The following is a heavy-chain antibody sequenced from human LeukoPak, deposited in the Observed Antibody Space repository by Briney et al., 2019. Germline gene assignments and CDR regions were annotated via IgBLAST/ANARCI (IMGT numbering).Heavy chain of an antibody. Sequence: GSLRLSCAASGFTFSSYSMNWVRQAPGKGLEWVSSISSSSSYIYYADSVKGRFTISRDNAKNSLYLQMNSLRAEDTAVYYCARGQTGVVTAWWGQGTLVTVSS. CDR3: ARGQTGVVTAW. D-gene: IGHD2-21*02. CDR2: ISSSSSYI. V-gene: IGHV3-21*01. CDR1: GFTFSSYS. J-gene: IGHJ4*02.